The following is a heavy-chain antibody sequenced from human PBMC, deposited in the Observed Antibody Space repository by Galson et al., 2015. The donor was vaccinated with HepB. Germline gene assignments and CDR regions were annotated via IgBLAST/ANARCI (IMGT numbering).Heavy chain of an antibody. Sequence: ETLSLTCAVYGGSFNDYYWSWIRQPPGKGLEWIGEINHSGSTNYNPSLKSRITISVDTSKNQFSLKLNSVTAADTAVYYCARGQRYGDYAGDYYYGMDVWGQGTTVTVSS. J-gene: IGHJ6*02. CDR1: GGSFNDYY. CDR2: INHSGST. CDR3: ARGQRYGDYAGDYYYGMDV. V-gene: IGHV4-34*01. D-gene: IGHD4-17*01.